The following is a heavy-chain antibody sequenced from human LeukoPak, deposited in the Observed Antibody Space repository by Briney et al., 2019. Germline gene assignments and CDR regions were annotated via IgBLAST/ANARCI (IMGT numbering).Heavy chain of an antibody. V-gene: IGHV3-9*01. CDR1: GFTFDDYA. CDR3: VRDFGVIAGRGDY. D-gene: IGHD3-16*01. CDR2: ISWNSGSI. Sequence: PGGSLRLSCAASGFTFDDYAMHWVRQAPGKGLEWVSGISWNSGSIGYADSVKGRFTISRDNAKNSLYLQMNSLRAEDTAVYYCVRDFGVIAGRGDYWGQGTLVTVSS. J-gene: IGHJ4*02.